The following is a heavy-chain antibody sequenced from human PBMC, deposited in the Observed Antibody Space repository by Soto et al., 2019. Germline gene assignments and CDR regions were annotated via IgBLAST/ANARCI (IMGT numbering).Heavy chain of an antibody. J-gene: IGHJ4*02. Sequence: GXSLSLSCSASGFPFSSYDIHWVRHVPGKGLEYVSSISSDGSTYYADSVKGRFTISRDNSKNTLFLQMNSLRAEDTALDDCAKSYSSNWYDYVDDWGQGTLVTVSS. CDR2: ISSDGST. V-gene: IGHV3-64*04. D-gene: IGHD6-13*01. CDR3: AKSYSSNWYDYVDD. CDR1: GFPFSSYD.